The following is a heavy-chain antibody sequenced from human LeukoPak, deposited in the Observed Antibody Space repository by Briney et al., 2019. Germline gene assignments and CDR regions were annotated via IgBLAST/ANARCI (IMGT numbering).Heavy chain of an antibody. Sequence: PSETLSLTCTVSGYSISSGYYWGWIRQPPGKGLEWIGSIYHSGSTYYNPSLKSRVTISVDTSKNQFSLKLSSVTAADTAVYYCAREGITIFGVVPHNWFDPWGQGTLVTVSS. D-gene: IGHD3-3*01. CDR1: GYSISSGYY. CDR3: AREGITIFGVVPHNWFDP. CDR2: IYHSGST. J-gene: IGHJ5*02. V-gene: IGHV4-38-2*02.